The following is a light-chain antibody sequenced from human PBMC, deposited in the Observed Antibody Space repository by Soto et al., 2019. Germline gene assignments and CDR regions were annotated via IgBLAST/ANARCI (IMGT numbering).Light chain of an antibody. Sequence: QSVLTQPPSASTSPGQSITISCTGTSSDVGGYNYVSWYQQHPAKAPKLMIYEVSKRPSGVPDRFSGSKSGNTASLTVSGLQAEDEADYYCSSYAGSNNFVFGTGTKVTVL. CDR1: SSDVGGYNY. CDR3: SSYAGSNNFV. CDR2: EVS. J-gene: IGLJ1*01. V-gene: IGLV2-8*02.